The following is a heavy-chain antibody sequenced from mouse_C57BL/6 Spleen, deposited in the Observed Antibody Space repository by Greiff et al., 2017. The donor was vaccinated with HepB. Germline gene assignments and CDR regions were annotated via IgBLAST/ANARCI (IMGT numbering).Heavy chain of an antibody. V-gene: IGHV1-15*01. J-gene: IGHJ2*01. Sequence: QVQLQQSGAELVRPGASVTLSCKASGYTFTDYEMHWVKQTPVHGLEWIGAIDPETGGTAYNQKFKGKAILTADKSSSTAYMELRSLTSEDSAVYYCTDYDYDGKHFDYWGQGTTLTVSS. D-gene: IGHD2-4*01. CDR2: IDPETGGT. CDR1: GYTFTDYE. CDR3: TDYDYDGKHFDY.